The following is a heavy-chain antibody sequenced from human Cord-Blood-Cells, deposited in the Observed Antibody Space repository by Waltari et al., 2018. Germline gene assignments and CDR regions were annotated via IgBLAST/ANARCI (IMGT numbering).Heavy chain of an antibody. CDR2: IYPGDSDT. D-gene: IGHD3-9*01. V-gene: IGHV5-51*01. CDR3: ARSGNYDILTGYAQGSYYYYGMDV. J-gene: IGHJ6*02. CDR1: GYSFTSYW. Sequence: EVQLVQSGAEVKKPGESLKISCKGSGYSFTSYWIGWVRQMPGQGLEWMGIIYPGDSDTRSSPSFQGQVTISADKSISTAYLQWSSLKASDTAMYYCARSGNYDILTGYAQGSYYYYGMDVWGQGTTVTVSS.